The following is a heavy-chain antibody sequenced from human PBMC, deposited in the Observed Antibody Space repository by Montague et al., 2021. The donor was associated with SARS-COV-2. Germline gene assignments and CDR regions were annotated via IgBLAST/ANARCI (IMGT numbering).Heavy chain of an antibody. Sequence: SETLSLTCSVSGDSISRYYWSWIRQSDGKGLEWIGRIYTGGYVXXXPALRSRVSMSVDTSKSQVSLNVTSVTAADTAVYYCARAIWHLDVWGRGILVTVSS. V-gene: IGHV4-4*07. CDR1: GDSISRYY. CDR2: IYTGGYV. J-gene: IGHJ2*01. CDR3: ARAIWHLDV.